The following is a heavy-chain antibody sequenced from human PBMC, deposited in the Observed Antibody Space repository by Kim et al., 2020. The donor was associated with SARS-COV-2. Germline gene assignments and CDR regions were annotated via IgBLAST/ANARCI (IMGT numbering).Heavy chain of an antibody. CDR3: ARWGFDSSSFDY. Sequence: GGSLRLSCAASGFTFSSYGMHWVRQAPGKGLEWVAVIWSDGSKKYYADSVKGRFTISRDQFRNTLYLQMNGLRAEDTAVYYCARWGFDSSSFDYLGQGTL. V-gene: IGHV3-33*01. CDR2: IWSDGSKK. CDR1: GFTFSSYG. D-gene: IGHD6-6*01. J-gene: IGHJ4*02.